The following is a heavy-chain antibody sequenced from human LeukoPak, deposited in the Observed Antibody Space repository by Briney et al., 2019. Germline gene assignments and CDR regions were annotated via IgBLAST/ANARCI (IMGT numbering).Heavy chain of an antibody. CDR1: GGPITGAY. CDR2: IYSSGST. J-gene: IGHJ4*02. CDR3: ARGFCSGRSCYLFAS. Sequence: SETLSLTCTVSGGPITGAYWSWIRPPAGKGVEWIGLIYSSGSTNYTASLKSRVTMSVDTSKNQVSLKLNSVTAAATAVYYCARGFCSGRSCYLFASWGQGNLVTVSS. V-gene: IGHV4-4*07. D-gene: IGHD2-15*01.